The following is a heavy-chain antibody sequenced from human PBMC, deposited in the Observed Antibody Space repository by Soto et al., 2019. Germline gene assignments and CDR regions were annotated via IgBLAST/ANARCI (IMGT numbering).Heavy chain of an antibody. CDR2: IYYSGRS. J-gene: IGHJ4*02. Sequence: PSETLSLTCTVSGGSITSSSYYWGWIRQPPGKGLEWIGGIYYSGRSYYNPSLQSRVTISVDRSKAQFYLTLTSVTAADTAVYYCARGHRSYDSSGYYDYWGQGTLVTVSS. CDR1: GGSITSSSYY. CDR3: ARGHRSYDSSGYYDY. D-gene: IGHD3-22*01. V-gene: IGHV4-39*07.